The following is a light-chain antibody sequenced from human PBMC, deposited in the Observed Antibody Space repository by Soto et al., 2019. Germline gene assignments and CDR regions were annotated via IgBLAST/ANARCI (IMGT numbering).Light chain of an antibody. V-gene: IGKV1-39*01. CDR3: QHTYITIS. CDR1: QNISTY. J-gene: IGKJ4*01. CDR2: RTS. Sequence: DIQVTRSPSSLSASVGDRVTITCRASQNISTYLHWFQQRPGKPPKLLISRTSNLESGVPSRFSGTGSGTDFTLTISNLQPDDSASYYCQHTYITISFGGGTKVDIK.